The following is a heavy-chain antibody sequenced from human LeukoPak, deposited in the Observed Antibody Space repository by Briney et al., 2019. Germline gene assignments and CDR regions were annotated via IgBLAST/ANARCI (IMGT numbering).Heavy chain of an antibody. CDR2: IKQDGSEK. Sequence: PGGSLRLSCAASGFTFSSYSMNWVRQAPGKGLEWVANIKQDGSEKYYVDSVKGRFTISRDNAKNSLYLQMNSLRAEDTAVYYCARETDEHCSGGSCYYWFDPWGQGTLVTVSS. V-gene: IGHV3-7*01. CDR3: ARETDEHCSGGSCYYWFDP. J-gene: IGHJ5*02. CDR1: GFTFSSYS. D-gene: IGHD2-15*01.